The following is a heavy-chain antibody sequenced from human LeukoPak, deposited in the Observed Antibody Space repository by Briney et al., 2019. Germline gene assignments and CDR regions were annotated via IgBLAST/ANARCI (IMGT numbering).Heavy chain of an antibody. J-gene: IGHJ6*03. CDR1: GGSISSSSYY. Sequence: SETLSLTCTVSGGSISSSSYYWGWIRQPPGKGLEWIGSIYYSGSTYYNPSLKSRVTISVDTSKNQFSLRLSAVTAADTAVYYCASVRRGFGESSKYYSYYYMDVWGNGTTVTISS. D-gene: IGHD3-10*01. CDR3: ASVRRGFGESSKYYSYYYMDV. CDR2: IYYSGST. V-gene: IGHV4-39*01.